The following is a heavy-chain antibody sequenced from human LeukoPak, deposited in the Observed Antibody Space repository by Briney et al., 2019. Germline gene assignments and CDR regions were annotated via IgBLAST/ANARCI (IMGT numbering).Heavy chain of an antibody. Sequence: GGSLRLSCAASGFTFSSYAMHWVRQAPGKGLEWVAVISYDGSNKYYADSVKGRFTISRDNSKNTLYLQMNSLRAEDTAVYHCARVGSSSLDYWGQGTLVTVSS. J-gene: IGHJ4*02. D-gene: IGHD6-6*01. CDR3: ARVGSSSLDY. V-gene: IGHV3-30-3*01. CDR2: ISYDGSNK. CDR1: GFTFSSYA.